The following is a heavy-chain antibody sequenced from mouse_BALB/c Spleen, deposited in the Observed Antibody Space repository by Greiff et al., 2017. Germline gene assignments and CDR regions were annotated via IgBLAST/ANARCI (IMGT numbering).Heavy chain of an antibody. V-gene: IGHV5-6*01. J-gene: IGHJ1*01. Sequence: EVKLVESGGDLVKPGGSLKLSCAASGFTFSSYGMSWVRQTPDKRLEWVATISSGVSYTYYPDSVKGRFTISRDNAKNTLYLQMSSLKSEDTAMYYCARLGRFDVWGAGTTVTVSS. CDR1: GFTFSSYG. CDR3: ARLGRFDV. CDR2: ISSGVSYT. D-gene: IGHD3-1*01.